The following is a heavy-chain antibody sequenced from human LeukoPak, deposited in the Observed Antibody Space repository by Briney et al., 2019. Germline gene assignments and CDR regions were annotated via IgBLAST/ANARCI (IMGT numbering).Heavy chain of an antibody. D-gene: IGHD6-19*01. V-gene: IGHV3-30*02. CDR3: AREIAVAGRGLPLDY. Sequence: QSGGPLRLSCAASGFTFSSYGMHWVRQAPGKGLEWVAFIRYDGSNKYYADSVKGRFTISRDNSKNTLYLQMNSLRAEDTAVYYCAREIAVAGRGLPLDYWGQGTLVTVSS. CDR2: IRYDGSNK. CDR1: GFTFSSYG. J-gene: IGHJ4*02.